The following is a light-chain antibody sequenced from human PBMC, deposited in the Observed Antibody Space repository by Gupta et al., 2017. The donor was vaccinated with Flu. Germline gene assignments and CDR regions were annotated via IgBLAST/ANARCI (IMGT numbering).Light chain of an antibody. V-gene: IGKV3-15*01. CDR1: QSVSTN. CDR3: LQYDKWPLT. J-gene: IGKJ1*01. Sequence: GERATLSCSASQSVSTNLAWFQQKPGQAPRLLIHGASTRATGLPARFSGGGSGTEFTVTISSLQSEDFGIYYCLQYDKWPLTLGQGTRVEIK. CDR2: GAS.